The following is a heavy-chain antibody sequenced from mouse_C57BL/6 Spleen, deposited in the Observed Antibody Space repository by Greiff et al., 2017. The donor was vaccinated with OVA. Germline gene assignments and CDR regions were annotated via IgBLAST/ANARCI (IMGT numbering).Heavy chain of an antibody. CDR3: AKDDDDGRDADY. CDR1: GYAFNSYW. J-gene: IGHJ2*01. V-gene: IGHV1-80*01. D-gene: IGHD2-4*01. CDR2: IYPGDGDT. Sequence: VQLQQSGAELVKPGASVKISCKASGYAFNSYWMNWVKQRPGQGLEWIGQIYPGDGDTNYNEKFKGKATLTAAKSSSTTYMQLSSLTSEDSAVYVWAKDDDDGRDADYWGQGTTLTVS.